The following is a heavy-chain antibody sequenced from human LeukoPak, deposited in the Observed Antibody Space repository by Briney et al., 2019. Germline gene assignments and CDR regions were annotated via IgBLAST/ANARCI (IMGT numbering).Heavy chain of an antibody. V-gene: IGHV3-74*01. CDR3: TRGGYSGSSYRFS. J-gene: IGHJ4*02. Sequence: GGSLRLSCAASGFRFSEYWMHWVRQAPGKGPEWLSRISKDGSDVVYADSAKGRFTASRDNAKNTVYLQVTNLRNEDTAVYFCTRGGYSGSSYRFSWGQGTLVTVAS. CDR2: ISKDGSDV. CDR1: GFRFSEYW. D-gene: IGHD6-25*01.